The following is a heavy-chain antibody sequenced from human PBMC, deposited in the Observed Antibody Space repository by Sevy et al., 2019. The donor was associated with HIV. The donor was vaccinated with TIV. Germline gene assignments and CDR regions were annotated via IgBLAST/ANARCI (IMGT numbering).Heavy chain of an antibody. CDR1: GFTFSSYA. V-gene: IGHV3-30-3*01. CDR2: ISYDGSNK. CDR3: ARDTPDY. J-gene: IGHJ4*02. Sequence: GGSLRLSCAASGFTFSSYAMHWVRQAPGKGLGWVAVISYDGSNKYYADSVKGRFTISRDNSKNQLYLQMNSLRAEDTAVYYCARDTPDYWGQGTLVTVSS.